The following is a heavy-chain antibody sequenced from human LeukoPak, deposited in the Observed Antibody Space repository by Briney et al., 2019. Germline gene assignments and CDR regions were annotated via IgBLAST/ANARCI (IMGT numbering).Heavy chain of an antibody. CDR1: GGSFSGFY. J-gene: IGHJ4*02. V-gene: IGHV4-34*01. Sequence: SETLSLTCAGYGGSFSGFYWSWIRQPPGKGLEWIGEINRGGSTEYNPSLKGRVTILVDTSKNQFSLSLRTVAAADTAVYYCARGDASGSYYNSYWGQGTLVTVSS. D-gene: IGHD3-10*01. CDR3: ARGDASGSYYNSY. CDR2: INRGGST.